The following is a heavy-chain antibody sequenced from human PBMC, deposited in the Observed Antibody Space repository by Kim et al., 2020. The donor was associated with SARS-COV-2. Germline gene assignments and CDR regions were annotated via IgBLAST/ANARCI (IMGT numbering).Heavy chain of an antibody. CDR3: AKGRDN. Sequence: GGSLRLSCAASGFTFRSDAMTWVRQAPGKVPEWVSGVSGSGDSTFYADSVKGRFTISRDNSKNTLYLQMDSLRAEDTAVYYCAKGRDNWGEGTLVTVSS. CDR2: VSGSGDST. CDR1: GFTFRSDA. V-gene: IGHV3-23*01. J-gene: IGHJ4*02.